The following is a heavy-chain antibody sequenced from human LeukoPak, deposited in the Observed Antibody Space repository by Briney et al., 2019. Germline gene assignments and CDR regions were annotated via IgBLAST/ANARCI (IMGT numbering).Heavy chain of an antibody. CDR3: AKDRGSGWYAWFDP. CDR2: ISYDGSNK. Sequence: SYGXXXXRQAXGKGLEWXXVISYDGSNKYYADSVKGRFTISRDNSKNTLYLQMNSLRAEDTAVYYCAKDRGSGWYAWFDPWGQGTLVTVSS. D-gene: IGHD6-19*01. V-gene: IGHV3-30*18. CDR1: SYG. J-gene: IGHJ5*02.